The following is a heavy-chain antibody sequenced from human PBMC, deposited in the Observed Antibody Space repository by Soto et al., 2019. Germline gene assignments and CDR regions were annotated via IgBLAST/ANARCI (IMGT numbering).Heavy chain of an antibody. Sequence: GGSLRLSSAASGFTFSNAWINWVRQAPGKGLEWVGRIKSKTDGGTTDYAEPVKGRFAISRDDSNNMVYLQMNSLKIEDTAVYYCTTDSYSTIIIVRFDYWGHGTLVTVSS. CDR3: TTDSYSTIIIVRFDY. CDR2: IKSKTDGGTT. J-gene: IGHJ4*01. D-gene: IGHD3-22*01. V-gene: IGHV3-15*07. CDR1: GFTFSNAW.